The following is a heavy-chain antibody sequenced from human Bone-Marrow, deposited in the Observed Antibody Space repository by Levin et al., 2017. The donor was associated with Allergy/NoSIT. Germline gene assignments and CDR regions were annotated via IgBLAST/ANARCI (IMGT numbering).Heavy chain of an antibody. CDR2: ISGGGDAT. D-gene: IGHD3-10*01. V-gene: IGHV3-23*01. Sequence: GGSLRLSCSASGFTFGSYALSWVRQAPGKGLEWVSAISGGGDATNYANSVTGRFTISRDNSKNTLYLQMNSLRAEDTAVYYCTRAPLVRGVTHVFDSWGQGTLVTVSS. CDR3: TRAPLVRGVTHVFDS. J-gene: IGHJ4*02. CDR1: GFTFGSYA.